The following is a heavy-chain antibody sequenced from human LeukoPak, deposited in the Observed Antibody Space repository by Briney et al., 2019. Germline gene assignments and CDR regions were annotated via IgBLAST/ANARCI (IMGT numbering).Heavy chain of an antibody. V-gene: IGHV3-23*01. D-gene: IGHD3-22*01. CDR3: AKDLFPNYYDSSGYYMVAFDT. CDR2: ISGSGGST. CDR1: GFTFSSYE. J-gene: IGHJ3*02. Sequence: GGSLRLSCAASGFTFSSYEMNWVRQAPEKGLEWVSVISGSGGSTYYADSVKGRFTISRDNSKNTLYLQMNSLRAEDTAVYYCAKDLFPNYYDSSGYYMVAFDTWGPGTMVTVSS.